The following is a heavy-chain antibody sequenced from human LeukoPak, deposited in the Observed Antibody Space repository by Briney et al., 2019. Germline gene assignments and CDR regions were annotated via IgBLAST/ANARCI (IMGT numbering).Heavy chain of an antibody. Sequence: GGSLRLSCAASGFTFTNAWMSWVRQAPGKGLEWVGRIKSKIDGGTTDYAAPVKGRFTISRDNSKNTLYLQMKSLRAEDTAVYYCAKGGGYEAQYYYYYLDVWGKGTTVTISS. CDR2: IKSKIDGGTT. CDR3: AKGGGYEAQYYYYYLDV. V-gene: IGHV3-15*01. J-gene: IGHJ6*03. D-gene: IGHD5-12*01. CDR1: GFTFTNAW.